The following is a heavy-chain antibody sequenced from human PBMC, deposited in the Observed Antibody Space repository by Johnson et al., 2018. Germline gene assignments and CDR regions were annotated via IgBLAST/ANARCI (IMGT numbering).Heavy chain of an antibody. V-gene: IGHV4-59*01. D-gene: IGHD1-26*01. J-gene: IGHJ3*02. CDR2: IYSSGSA. CDR3: ARKIRGTAGRAFDI. CDR1: GDSMNNYY. Sequence: QVQLQESGPGLVKPSETXSLTCIVSGDSMNNYYWTWLRQSPGKGLEWIGYIYSSGSATYNHSLKSRMIISVDTSQNQFSLTLRAVTAADPAIYYCARKIRGTAGRAFDIWGQGTMVTVSS.